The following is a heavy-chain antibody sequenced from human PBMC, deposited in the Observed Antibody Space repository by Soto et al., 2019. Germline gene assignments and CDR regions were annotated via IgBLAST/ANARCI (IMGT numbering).Heavy chain of an antibody. V-gene: IGHV4-34*01. D-gene: IGHD6-13*01. CDR3: ARGPGAAAAWFDP. J-gene: IGHJ5*02. CDR2: INHSGRT. Sequence: QVQLQQWGAGLLKPSETLSLTCAVYGGSFSAYYWSWIRQPPGKGLEGIGEINHSGRTNYNPSLKSRVTLSVATSKNQFPLKLSSVTAADTAVYYCARGPGAAAAWFDPWGEGTLVTVSS. CDR1: GGSFSAYY.